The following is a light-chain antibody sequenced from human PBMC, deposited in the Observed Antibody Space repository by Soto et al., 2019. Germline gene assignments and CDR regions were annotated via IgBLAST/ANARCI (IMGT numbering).Light chain of an antibody. J-gene: IGKJ1*01. CDR2: DVS. V-gene: IGKV3-20*01. CDR1: QSVSSNY. Sequence: DIVLTQSPGTLSLSPGERATLSCRSSQSVSSNYLAWYQQKPDQAPRLVIYDVSGRATGIPDRFSGSGSGTDFTLTICRLEPGVFAVYYCQQYGRSPTFGQGTKVEIK. CDR3: QQYGRSPT.